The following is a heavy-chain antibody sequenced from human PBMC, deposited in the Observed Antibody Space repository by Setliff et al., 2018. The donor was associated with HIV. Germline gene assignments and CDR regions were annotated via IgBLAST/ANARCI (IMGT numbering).Heavy chain of an antibody. D-gene: IGHD5-18*01. V-gene: IGHV3-30-3*01. J-gene: IGHJ4*02. Sequence: AGSLRLSCAVSGFNFGSYAIHWVRLAPGQGPQWVALISYDGNNQWYADSVKGRFTISRDNSKNTLHLELNNLRPEDTAVYYCARDGGGYNYGYVRYFDYWGQGTLVTVSS. CDR2: ISYDGNNQ. CDR1: GFNFGSYA. CDR3: ARDGGGYNYGYVRYFDY.